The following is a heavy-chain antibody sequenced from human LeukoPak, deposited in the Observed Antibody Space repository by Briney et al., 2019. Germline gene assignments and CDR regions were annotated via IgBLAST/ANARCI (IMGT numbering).Heavy chain of an antibody. CDR1: GGTFTSYD. D-gene: IGHD4-23*01. CDR2: MNPNSGNT. Sequence: ASVKVSCKDSGGTFTSYDINWVRQATGQGLEWMGWMNPNSGNTGYAQKFQGRVTITRNTSISTAYMELSSLRSEDTAVYYCARGPYGGNSHHFDYWGQGTLVTVSS. CDR3: ARGPYGGNSHHFDY. V-gene: IGHV1-8*03. J-gene: IGHJ4*02.